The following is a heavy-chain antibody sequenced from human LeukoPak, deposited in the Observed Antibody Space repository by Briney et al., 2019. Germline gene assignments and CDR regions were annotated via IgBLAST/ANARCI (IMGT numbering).Heavy chain of an antibody. Sequence: SETLSLTCTVSGGSIGSYHWSWIRQPPGKGLEWIGYIYYSGSTYYNPSLKSRVTISVDTSKNQFSLKLSSVTAADTAVYYCARLTGTVTTFVLTERWEYYFDYWGQGTLVTVSS. V-gene: IGHV4-59*04. CDR3: ARLTGTVTTFVLTERWEYYFDY. CDR2: IYYSGST. CDR1: GGSIGSYH. J-gene: IGHJ4*02. D-gene: IGHD4-17*01.